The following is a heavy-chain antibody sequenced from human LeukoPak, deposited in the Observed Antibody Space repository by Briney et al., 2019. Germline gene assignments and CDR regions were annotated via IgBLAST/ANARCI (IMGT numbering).Heavy chain of an antibody. Sequence: SVKVSCKASGGTFSSYAVSWVRQAPGQGLEWMGGIIPIFGTANYAQKFQGRVTITADESTSTAYMELSSLRSEDTAVYYCATSSPLASYYYDSSGYYPFDYWGQGTLVTVSS. CDR1: GGTFSSYA. CDR3: ATSSPLASYYYDSSGYYPFDY. D-gene: IGHD3-22*01. CDR2: IIPIFGTA. V-gene: IGHV1-69*13. J-gene: IGHJ4*02.